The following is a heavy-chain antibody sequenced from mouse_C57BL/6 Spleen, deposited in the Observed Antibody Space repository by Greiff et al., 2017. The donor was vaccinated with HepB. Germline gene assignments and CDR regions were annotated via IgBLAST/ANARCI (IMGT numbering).Heavy chain of an antibody. CDR3: PYGDYFDY. Sequence: LEESGPELVKPGASVKLSCKASGYTFTSYDINWVKQRPGQGLEWIGWIYPRDGSTKYNEKFKGTATLTVDTSSSTAYMELHSLTSEDSAVYFCPYGDYFDYWGQGTTLTVSS. J-gene: IGHJ2*01. V-gene: IGHV1-85*01. D-gene: IGHD1-1*01. CDR2: IYPRDGST. CDR1: GYTFTSYD.